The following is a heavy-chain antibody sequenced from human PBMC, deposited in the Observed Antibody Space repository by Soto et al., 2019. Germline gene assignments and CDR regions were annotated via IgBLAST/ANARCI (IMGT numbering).Heavy chain of an antibody. CDR3: ARSMVRPTYYFDY. V-gene: IGHV1-8*01. CDR2: MNPNSGNT. Sequence: ASVKVSCKASGYTFTSYDINWVRQATGQGLEWMGWMNPNSGNTGYAQKFQGRVTMTRNTSISTAYMELSSLRSEDTAVYYCARSMVRPTYYFDYWGQGTLVTVSS. D-gene: IGHD3-10*01. CDR1: GYTFTSYD. J-gene: IGHJ4*02.